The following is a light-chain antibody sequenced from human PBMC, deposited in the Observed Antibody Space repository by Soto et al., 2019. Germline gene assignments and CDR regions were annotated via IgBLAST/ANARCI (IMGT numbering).Light chain of an antibody. J-gene: IGLJ1*01. CDR1: SKVVGGYNY. Sequence: QSPLAQPASMSGSPGQSITISCTGTSKVVGGYNYVSWYQQYPGKAPKLMIYDVSNRPSGVSNRFSGSKSGNTASLSISGLQAEDEADYYCSSYTISNTLVFGSGTKVTVL. CDR3: SSYTISNTLV. CDR2: DVS. V-gene: IGLV2-14*01.